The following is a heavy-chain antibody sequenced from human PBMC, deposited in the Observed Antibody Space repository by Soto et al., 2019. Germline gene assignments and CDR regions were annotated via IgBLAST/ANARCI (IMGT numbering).Heavy chain of an antibody. CDR1: GDSVSSNSAA. V-gene: IGHV6-1*01. D-gene: IGHD6-19*01. Sequence: PSQTLSLTCAISGDSVSSNSAAWNWIRQSPSRGLEWLGRTYYRSKWYNDYAVSVKSRITINPDTSKNQFSLQLNSVTPEDTAVYYCARAGAVAGTRRAYYYYYYYMDVWGKGTTVTVSS. J-gene: IGHJ6*03. CDR3: ARAGAVAGTRRAYYYYYYYMDV. CDR2: TYYRSKWYN.